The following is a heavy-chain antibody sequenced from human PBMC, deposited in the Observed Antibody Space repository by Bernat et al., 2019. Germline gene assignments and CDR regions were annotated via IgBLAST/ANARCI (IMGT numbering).Heavy chain of an antibody. CDR1: GFTFSSYW. CDR3: ARDLSVDYGSGSTAFDY. D-gene: IGHD3-10*01. CDR2: IKQDGSEK. J-gene: IGHJ4*01. Sequence: EVQLVESGGGLVQPGGSLRLSCAASGFTFSSYWMSWVRQAPGKGLEWVANIKQDGSEKYYVDSVKGRFTISRDNAKNSLYLQMNSLRAEDTDVYYCARDLSVDYGSGSTAFDYWGQGTMVTVSS. V-gene: IGHV3-7*03.